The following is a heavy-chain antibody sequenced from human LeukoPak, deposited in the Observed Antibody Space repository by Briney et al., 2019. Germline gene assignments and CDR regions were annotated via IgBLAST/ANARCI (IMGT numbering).Heavy chain of an antibody. V-gene: IGHV3-7*01. D-gene: IGHD3/OR15-3a*01. J-gene: IGHJ4*02. CDR3: TRDFWTDY. Sequence: GGSLRLSCAASGFTFRNYWMSWIRQAPGRGLEWVANIKLDGTQKNYIQSVRGRFTISRDNAGNSLYLQLSSLRAEDTGVYYCTRDFWTDYWGQGTLVTVSS. CDR2: IKLDGTQK. CDR1: GFTFRNYW.